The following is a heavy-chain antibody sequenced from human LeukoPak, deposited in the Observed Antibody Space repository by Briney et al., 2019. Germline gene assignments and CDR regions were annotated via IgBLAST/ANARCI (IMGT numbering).Heavy chain of an antibody. CDR2: IYYSGST. V-gene: IGHV4-59*01. CDR1: GGSISNY. D-gene: IGHD5/OR15-5a*01. CDR3: ARGLNWFDP. Sequence: SETLSLTCTVSGGSISNYWSWIRQPPGKGLEWIGYIYYSGSTNYNPSLKSRVTISVDMSKTQFSLKLTSVTAADTAVYYCARGLNWFDPWGQGTLVTVSS. J-gene: IGHJ5*02.